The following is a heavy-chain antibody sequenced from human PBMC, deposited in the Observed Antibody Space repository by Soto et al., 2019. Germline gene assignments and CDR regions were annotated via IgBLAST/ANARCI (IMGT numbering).Heavy chain of an antibody. CDR2: IYYSGST. D-gene: IGHD6-19*01. Sequence: QVQLQESGPGLVKPSQTLSLTCTVSGGSISSGGYYWSWIRQHPGKGLEWIGYIYYSGSTYYNPSLNSRVTISVDTSKNQFSLKLSSGTAADTAVYYCARQQWLTKGADDYWGQGTLVTVSS. J-gene: IGHJ4*02. CDR3: ARQQWLTKGADDY. CDR1: GGSISSGGYY. V-gene: IGHV4-31*03.